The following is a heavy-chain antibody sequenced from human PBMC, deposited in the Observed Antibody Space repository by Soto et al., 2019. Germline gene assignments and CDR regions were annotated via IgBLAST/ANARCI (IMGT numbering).Heavy chain of an antibody. CDR1: GFTFNTHW. Sequence: EVQLLESGGGLVQPGGSLRLSCAASGFTFNTHWMSWVRQAPGKGLEWVAHTKPDGSEKYYVDSARGRFTISRDNARNSLYLQMNSLRDEDTAVYYCARCASGGYYNYYAMDVWGQGTTVTVSS. CDR3: ARCASGGYYNYYAMDV. J-gene: IGHJ6*02. V-gene: IGHV3-7*01. D-gene: IGHD2-15*01. CDR2: TKPDGSEK.